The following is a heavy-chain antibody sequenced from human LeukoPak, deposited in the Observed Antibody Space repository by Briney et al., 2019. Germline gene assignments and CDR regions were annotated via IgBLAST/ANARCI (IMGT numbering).Heavy chain of an antibody. CDR2: IIPIFGTA. J-gene: IGHJ4*02. V-gene: IGHV1-69*13. CDR3: ARNLNPYTMVQHLDY. Sequence: SVKVSCRASGGTFSSYSISWVRQAPGQGLEWMGGIIPIFGTANYAQKFQGRVTITADESTSTAYMELSSLRSEDTAVYYCARNLNPYTMVQHLDYWGQGTLVTVSS. CDR1: GGTFSSYS. D-gene: IGHD3-10*01.